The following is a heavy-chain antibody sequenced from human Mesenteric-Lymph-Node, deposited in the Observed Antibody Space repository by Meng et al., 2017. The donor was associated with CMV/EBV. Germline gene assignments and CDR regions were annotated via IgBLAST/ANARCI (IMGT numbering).Heavy chain of an antibody. Sequence: GESLKISCAASRFTSGSYAMSWVRQAPGKGLEWVSAISGSGGSTFYADSVKGRFTISRDNSKNTLYLQMNSLRAEDTAVYYCAKDLRAMDVWGQGTTVTVSS. V-gene: IGHV3-23*01. CDR1: RFTSGSYA. CDR3: AKDLRAMDV. J-gene: IGHJ6*02. CDR2: ISGSGGST.